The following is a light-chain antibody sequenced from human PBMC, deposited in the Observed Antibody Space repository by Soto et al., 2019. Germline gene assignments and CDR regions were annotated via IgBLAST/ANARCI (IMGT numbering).Light chain of an antibody. J-gene: IGKJ4*01. CDR3: QQVNVYPST. Sequence: ILLTQSPSSLSASAGDRVTVTCRASQGIDSSFAWYQEKPGKAPKLLIYAASSLQSGVPSRFSGSGSGTDFTLTISSLQPEDFATYYCQQVNVYPSTFGGGTKVDNK. CDR2: AAS. V-gene: IGKV1-9*01. CDR1: QGIDSS.